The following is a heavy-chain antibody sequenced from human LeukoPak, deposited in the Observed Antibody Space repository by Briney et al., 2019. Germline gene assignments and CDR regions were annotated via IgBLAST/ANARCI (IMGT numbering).Heavy chain of an antibody. V-gene: IGHV1-69*04. CDR3: ARDTRGYYYYGIDV. Sequence: SVKVSCKASGGTFSSYAISWVRQAPGQGLEWMGRIIPILGIANYAQKFQGRVTMTRDTSISTAYMELSRLRSDDTAVYYCARDTRGYYYYGIDVWGQGTTVTVSS. CDR2: IIPILGIA. CDR1: GGTFSSYA. J-gene: IGHJ6*02.